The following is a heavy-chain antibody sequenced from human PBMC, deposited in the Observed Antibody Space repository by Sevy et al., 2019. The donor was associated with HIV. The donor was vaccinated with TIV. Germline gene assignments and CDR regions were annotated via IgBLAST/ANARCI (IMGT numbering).Heavy chain of an antibody. CDR2: ISYHGTNK. J-gene: IGHJ4*02. CDR3: AKISEEYIQTWYPPDY. V-gene: IGHV3-30*18. CDR1: GFSFSSYG. Sequence: GGSLRLSCVASGFSFSSYGMHWVRQAPGKGLEWVALISYHGTNKYYGDSVRGRFTVSRDNSRNTLYLQMDSLRAEDTAVDDCAKISEEYIQTWYPPDYWGQGTLVTVSS. D-gene: IGHD5-18*01.